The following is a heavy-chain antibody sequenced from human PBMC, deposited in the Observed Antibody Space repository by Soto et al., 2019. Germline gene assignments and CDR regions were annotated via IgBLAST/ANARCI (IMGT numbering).Heavy chain of an antibody. J-gene: IGHJ5*02. CDR1: GYTLTSYD. CDR3: ARGIKYGAYSRWFDP. D-gene: IGHD4-17*01. CDR2: MNPNSGNT. Sequence: QVQLVQSGAEVKKPGASVKVSCKASGYTLTSYDINWVRQATGQGLEYLGWMNPNSGNTGYVQKFQGRVTMTRDTSISTAYMELSSLRSEDSAVYFCARGIKYGAYSRWFDPWGQGTLVTVSS. V-gene: IGHV1-8*01.